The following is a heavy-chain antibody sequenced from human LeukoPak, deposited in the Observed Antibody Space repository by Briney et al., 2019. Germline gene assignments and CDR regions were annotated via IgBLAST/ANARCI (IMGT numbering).Heavy chain of an antibody. CDR2: IYHSGST. Sequence: SETLSLTCAVSGGSISSGGYSWSWIRQPPGKGLEWIGYIYHSGSTYYNPSLKSRVTISVDRSKNQFSLKLSSVTAADTAVYYCARGGHGGYDSRGAFDIWGQGTMVTVSS. V-gene: IGHV4-30-2*01. D-gene: IGHD5-12*01. CDR1: GGSISSGGYS. CDR3: ARGGHGGYDSRGAFDI. J-gene: IGHJ3*02.